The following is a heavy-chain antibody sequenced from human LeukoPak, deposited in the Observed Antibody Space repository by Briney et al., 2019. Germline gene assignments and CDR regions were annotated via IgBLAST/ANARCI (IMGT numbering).Heavy chain of an antibody. Sequence: GGSLRLSCAASGFTFSTYTMYWVRHPPGKRLEWVSIIGSSGGGVHYADSVKGRFTISRDNSKNTLYLQMNSLRAEDTAVYYCAKAAVGASYYFDYWGQGTLVTVSS. CDR2: IGSSGGGV. V-gene: IGHV3-23*01. D-gene: IGHD1-26*01. CDR1: GFTFSTYT. CDR3: AKAAVGASYYFDY. J-gene: IGHJ4*02.